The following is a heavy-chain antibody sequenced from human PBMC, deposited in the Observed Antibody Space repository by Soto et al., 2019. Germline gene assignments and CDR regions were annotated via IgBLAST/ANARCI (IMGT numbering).Heavy chain of an antibody. CDR1: GFTFSNYA. CDR3: AKGGDSSSWKNWFDP. D-gene: IGHD6-13*01. CDR2: ISGSGSSI. J-gene: IGHJ5*02. V-gene: IGHV3-23*01. Sequence: EVQLLESGGGLVQPGGSLRLSCAASGFTFSNYAMTWVRQAPGKGLGWVSGISGSGSSIYYADSVKGRFTISRDNSKNTLYLQMNSLRAEDTAVYYCAKGGDSSSWKNWFDPWGQGTLVTVSS.